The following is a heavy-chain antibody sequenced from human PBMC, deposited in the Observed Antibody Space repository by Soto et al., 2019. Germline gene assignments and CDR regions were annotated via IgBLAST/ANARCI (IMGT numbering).Heavy chain of an antibody. CDR3: AREYGGAWDFDS. V-gene: IGHV3-74*01. CDR2: NNGDGSTT. D-gene: IGHD1-26*01. J-gene: IGHJ4*02. Sequence: GGSMRLSCAASGFTFNSYWMHWVRQAPGKGLVWVSRNNGDGSTTSYADSVKGRFTISRDNAKNTLYLQMNSLRAEDTAVYYCAREYGGAWDFDSWGQGTLVTVSS. CDR1: GFTFNSYW.